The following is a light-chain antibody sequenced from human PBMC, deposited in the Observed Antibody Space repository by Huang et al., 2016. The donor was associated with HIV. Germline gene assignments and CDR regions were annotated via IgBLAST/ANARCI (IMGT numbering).Light chain of an antibody. CDR3: QHYPFT. Sequence: DVQMTQSPSTLSASVGDRVTITCRASQTTSWFAWFQHEPGKAPKLLIHRVSSVESGVPSRCSGSGSGTEFTLTISSLQPDDFETYYCQHYPFTFGGGTKVEIK. CDR2: RVS. V-gene: IGKV1-5*03. CDR1: QTTSW. J-gene: IGKJ4*01.